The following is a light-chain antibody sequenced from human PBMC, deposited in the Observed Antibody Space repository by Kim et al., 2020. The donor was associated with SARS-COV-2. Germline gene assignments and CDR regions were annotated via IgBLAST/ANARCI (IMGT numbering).Light chain of an antibody. CDR2: GAS. Sequence: EIVLTQSPGTLSLSPGERATLSCRASQSVSNSYLAWYQQKPGQAPRLLIYGASSRATGIPDRFSGSGSGTDFTLTISRLEPEDFAVYYCQQSGSSPRTFGQGTKLEI. J-gene: IGKJ2*01. CDR1: QSVSNSY. V-gene: IGKV3-20*01. CDR3: QQSGSSPRT.